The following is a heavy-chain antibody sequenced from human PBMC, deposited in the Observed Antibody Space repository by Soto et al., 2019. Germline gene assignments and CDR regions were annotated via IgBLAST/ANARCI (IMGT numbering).Heavy chain of an antibody. CDR3: ARVRDPEYIVALFFDI. Sequence: GGSLRLSCAASGLTVSSSYMSWVRQAPGKGLQWVSVIYSAGSTYYANSVKGRFTISRDISTNMVYLQMSSLTDEDTAVYYCARVRDPEYIVALFFDIWGQGALVTVSS. J-gene: IGHJ4*02. D-gene: IGHD2-15*01. CDR1: GLTVSSSY. V-gene: IGHV3-53*01. CDR2: IYSAGST.